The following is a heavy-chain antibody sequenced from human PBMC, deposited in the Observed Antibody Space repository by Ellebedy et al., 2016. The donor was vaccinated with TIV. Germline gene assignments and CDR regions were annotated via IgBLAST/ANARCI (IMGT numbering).Heavy chain of an antibody. Sequence: AASVKVSCKASGYTFTSYYMHWVRQPPGQGLAWMGIINPSGGSTTYAQKLQGRVTMTRDTSTSTVYMELSSLRSEDTAVYYCARARSSGWLHTPDYWGQGTLVTASS. D-gene: IGHD6-19*01. V-gene: IGHV1-46*04. CDR2: INPSGGST. CDR1: GYTFTSYY. J-gene: IGHJ4*02. CDR3: ARARSSGWLHTPDY.